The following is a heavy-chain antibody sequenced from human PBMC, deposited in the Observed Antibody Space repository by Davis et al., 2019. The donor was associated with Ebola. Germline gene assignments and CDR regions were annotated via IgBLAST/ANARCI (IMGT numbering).Heavy chain of an antibody. V-gene: IGHV3-74*01. J-gene: IGHJ4*02. CDR1: GFTFSSYW. D-gene: IGHD3-22*01. CDR2: INSDGTST. CDR3: AKDSVITVYLLDY. Sequence: GESLKISCAASGFTFSSYWMHWVRQAPGKGLVWVSRINSDGTSTTYADSVKGRLTISRDNAKNTLYLQMNSLRAEDTAVYYCAKDSVITVYLLDYWGQGTLVTVSS.